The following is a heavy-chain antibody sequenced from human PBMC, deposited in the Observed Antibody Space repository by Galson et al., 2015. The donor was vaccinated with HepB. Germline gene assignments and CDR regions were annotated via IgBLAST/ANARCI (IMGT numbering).Heavy chain of an antibody. J-gene: IGHJ6*03. CDR2: INRSGNI. CDR3: ARADRGVIIVHHYYYMDV. V-gene: IGHV4-34*01. CDR1: GGSFSGYY. D-gene: IGHD3-10*01. Sequence: LTCAVYGGSFSGYYWTWIRQPPGKGLEWIGDINRSGNINCTPSLKSRVTISLDTSKTQFSLKLGSVTAADTGVYYCARADRGVIIVHHYYYMDVWGKGTTGTVSS.